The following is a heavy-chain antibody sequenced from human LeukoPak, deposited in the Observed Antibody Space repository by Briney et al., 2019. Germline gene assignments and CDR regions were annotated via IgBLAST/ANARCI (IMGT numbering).Heavy chain of an antibody. V-gene: IGHV1-2*02. J-gene: IGHJ4*02. CDR3: ARVGGGLIYYFDQ. Sequence: ASVKVSCKASGCTFTDYYMHWVRQAPGQGLEWMGWINPNSGGTKYAQKFQGRVTMTRDTPISTAYMELSRLRSDDTAVYYCARVGGGLIYYFDQWGQGTLVTVSS. CDR1: GCTFTDYY. D-gene: IGHD2-15*01. CDR2: INPNSGGT.